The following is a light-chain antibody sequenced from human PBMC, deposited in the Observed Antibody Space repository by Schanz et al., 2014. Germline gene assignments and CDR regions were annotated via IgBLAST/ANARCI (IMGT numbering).Light chain of an antibody. V-gene: IGLV2-23*01. CDR2: EGS. Sequence: QSALTQPASVSGSPGQSITISCTGTSSDVGGYNYVSWYQQHPGKAPKLMIYEGSKRPSGVSNRFSGSKSGNTASLTISGLQAEDEAYYYCCSYAGSSTFWVFGGGTKLTVL. J-gene: IGLJ3*02. CDR3: CSYAGSSTFWV. CDR1: SSDVGGYNY.